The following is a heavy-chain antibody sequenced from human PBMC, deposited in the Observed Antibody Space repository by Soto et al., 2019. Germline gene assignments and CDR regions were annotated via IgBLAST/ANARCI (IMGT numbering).Heavy chain of an antibody. J-gene: IGHJ6*02. CDR2: ISGSGSSV. Sequence: EVQLLESGGGLVRPGGSLRLSCAASGFTFSHYVLSWVRQAPGGGLEWVSSISGSGSSVYLADSVRGRFAMSRDLSTNTVSRQMNSLTVEDTAIYYCAKVRASYLSASYFYDGLEVWGQGTTVTVSS. CDR3: AKVRASYLSASYFYDGLEV. D-gene: IGHD2-21*01. V-gene: IGHV3-23*01. CDR1: GFTFSHYV.